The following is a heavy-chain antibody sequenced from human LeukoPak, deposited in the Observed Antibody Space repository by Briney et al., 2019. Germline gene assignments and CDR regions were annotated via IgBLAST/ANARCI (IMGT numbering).Heavy chain of an antibody. D-gene: IGHD6-13*01. CDR2: INSDGSST. Sequence: GGSLRLFCEASGLTFCSYWKHWVRQAPGKGLVWVSRINSDGSSTSYADSVKGRFTISGDNAKNTLYLQMNSLRAEDTAVYYCARARYSSSWDWGQGTLVTVSS. J-gene: IGHJ4*02. V-gene: IGHV3-74*01. CDR3: ARARYSSSWD. CDR1: GLTFCSYW.